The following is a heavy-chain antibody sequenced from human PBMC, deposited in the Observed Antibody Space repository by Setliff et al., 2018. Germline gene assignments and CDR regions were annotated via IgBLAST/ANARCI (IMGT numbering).Heavy chain of an antibody. CDR3: AREGNYDYVWGSYRDDAFDV. V-gene: IGHV1-69*05. CDR2: IIPIFGTA. J-gene: IGHJ3*01. D-gene: IGHD3-16*02. Sequence: SVKVSCKASGGTFSSYAISWVRQAPGQGLEWMGGIIPIFGTANYAQKFQGRVTITTDESTSTAYMELSSLRSDDTAVYYSAREGNYDYVWGSYRDDAFDVCCPVTLVPVS. CDR1: GGTFSSYA.